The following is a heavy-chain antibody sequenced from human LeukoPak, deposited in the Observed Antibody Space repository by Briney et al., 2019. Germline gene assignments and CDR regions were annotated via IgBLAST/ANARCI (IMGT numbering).Heavy chain of an antibody. CDR2: INWNSDRI. CDR3: ARASYYYDTSGLGAFDV. D-gene: IGHD3-22*01. CDR1: GFILGDYG. J-gene: IGHJ3*01. V-gene: IGHV3-9*01. Sequence: GGSLRLSCAASGFILGDYGMYWVRQAPGKGLEWVSGINWNSDRIGYADSVKGRFTISRDNAKNSLYMQMNSVRAEDTALYYCARASYYYDTSGLGAFDVWGQGTTVVVSS.